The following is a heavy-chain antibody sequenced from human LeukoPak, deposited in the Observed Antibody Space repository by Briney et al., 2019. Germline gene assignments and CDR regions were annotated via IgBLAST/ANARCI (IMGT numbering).Heavy chain of an antibody. CDR1: GFTVSSNS. Sequence: GGSLRLSCTVSGFTVSSNSMSWVRQAPGKVLEWVSSISSSSTYIFYADSVKGRFTISRDDAKNSLYLQMNSLRAEDTAVYSCARVRVGATYGGAFDIWGQGTMVTVSS. D-gene: IGHD1-26*01. V-gene: IGHV3-21*01. CDR3: ARVRVGATYGGAFDI. J-gene: IGHJ3*02. CDR2: ISSSSTYI.